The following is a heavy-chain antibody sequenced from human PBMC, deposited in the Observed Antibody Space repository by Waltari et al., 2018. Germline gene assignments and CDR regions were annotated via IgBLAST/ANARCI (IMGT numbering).Heavy chain of an antibody. CDR2: ISDSGVVR. Sequence: VQLQQWGAGQLQPSETLSLTCAVYGVPFSGYYWGWIRQAPGKGLAWVSGISDSGVVRNYADSVKGRLTVSRDNSINTVFLQINSLTAEDTAIYYCARHLYGIDYLELDTWGRGTLVAVSS. CDR1: GVPFSGYY. D-gene: IGHD3-10*01. V-gene: IGHV3-23*01. CDR3: ARHLYGIDYLELDT. J-gene: IGHJ1*01.